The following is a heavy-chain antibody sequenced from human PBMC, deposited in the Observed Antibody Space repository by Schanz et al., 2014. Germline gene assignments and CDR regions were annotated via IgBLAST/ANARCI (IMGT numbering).Heavy chain of an antibody. CDR3: AKQIHYDILTVTRN. CDR1: GFTFSSYA. Sequence: EVQLLESGGGLVQPGGSLRLSCAASGFTFSSYAMSWVRQAPGKGLEWVSALSGSDGSTYYADSVKGRFTISRDNSKSTLYLQMNSLRAEDTAVYYCAKQIHYDILTVTRNWGQGTLVTVSS. D-gene: IGHD3-9*01. V-gene: IGHV3-23*01. CDR2: LSGSDGST. J-gene: IGHJ4*02.